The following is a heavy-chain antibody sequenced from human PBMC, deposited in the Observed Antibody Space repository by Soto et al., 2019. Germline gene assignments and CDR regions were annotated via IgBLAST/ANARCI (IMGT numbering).Heavy chain of an antibody. J-gene: IGHJ6*02. Sequence: QVQLVQSGAEVRKPGASVKVSCKASGDTFTTDGISWVRQAPGQGLEWMGWISGYNGHTKYAQKFQGRVTMTTDTSTSTVYMDLRSLRSDDTAVYYCAREGEMPYYYYGLDVWGQGTTVTVSS. CDR1: GDTFTTDG. CDR2: ISGYNGHT. V-gene: IGHV1-18*01. CDR3: AREGEMPYYYYGLDV. D-gene: IGHD3-16*01.